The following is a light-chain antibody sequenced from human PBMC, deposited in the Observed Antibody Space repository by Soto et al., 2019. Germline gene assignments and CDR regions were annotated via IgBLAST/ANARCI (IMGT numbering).Light chain of an antibody. CDR1: SSNIGNNY. Sequence: QSVLTQPPSVSAAPGQKVTISCSGSSSNIGNNYVSWYQQLPGTAPKLLIYENNKRPSGIPDRFSGSKSGTSATLGITGLQTGDEADYYCGTWDSSLSAGGVFXTGTKVTVL. CDR3: GTWDSSLSAGGV. V-gene: IGLV1-51*02. CDR2: ENN. J-gene: IGLJ1*01.